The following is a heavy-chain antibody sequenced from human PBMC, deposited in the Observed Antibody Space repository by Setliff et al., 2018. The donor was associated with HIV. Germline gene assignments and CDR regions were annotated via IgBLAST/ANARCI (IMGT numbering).Heavy chain of an antibody. CDR2: IYYSGNT. V-gene: IGHV4-39*07. CDR1: GGSISSSSYY. CDR3: ARDLGYSYGDAFDI. J-gene: IGHJ3*02. D-gene: IGHD5-18*01. Sequence: SETQSLTCTVSGGSISSSSYYCGWIRQPPGKGLEWIGSIYYSGNTYYNPAPKSRVTITVDTSKDKFSVKLTSVTAADTAMYYCARDLGYSYGDAFDIWGQGTMVTVSS.